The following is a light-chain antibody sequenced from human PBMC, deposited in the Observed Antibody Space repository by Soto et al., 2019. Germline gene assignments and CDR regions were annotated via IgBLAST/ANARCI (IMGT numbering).Light chain of an antibody. J-gene: IGLJ1*01. Sequence: SALAQPACVSGSPGQSITISCTGGSSDIGGYNYVSWYQQHPGRAPRLLILEVTNRPSGVPDRFSGSKSGNTASLIIRGLQAEDEADYFCSSYSSKTPPYVFGTGTKVTVL. CDR2: EVT. CDR3: SSYSSKTPPYV. V-gene: IGLV2-14*01. CDR1: SSDIGGYNY.